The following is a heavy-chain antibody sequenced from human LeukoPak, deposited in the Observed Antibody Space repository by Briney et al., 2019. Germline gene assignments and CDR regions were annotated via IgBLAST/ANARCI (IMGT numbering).Heavy chain of an antibody. J-gene: IGHJ4*02. V-gene: IGHV4-34*01. CDR2: INHSGST. CDR1: GGSFSGYY. CDR3: ARRYYGSGSYGGDY. Sequence: SETLSLTCAVYGGSFSGYYWSWIRQPPGKGLEWIGEINHSGSTNYNPSHKSRVTISVDTSKNPFSLKLSSVTAADTAVYYWARRYYGSGSYGGDYWGQGTLVTVSS. D-gene: IGHD3-10*01.